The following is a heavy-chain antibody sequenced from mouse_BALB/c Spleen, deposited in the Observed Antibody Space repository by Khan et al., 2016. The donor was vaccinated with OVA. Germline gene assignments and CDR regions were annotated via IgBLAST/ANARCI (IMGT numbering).Heavy chain of an antibody. D-gene: IGHD6-2*01. CDR1: GYTFTNYV. CDR3: ARGSWKSYYIDY. V-gene: IGHV1S136*01. J-gene: IGHJ2*01. Sequence: VQLKQSGPELVKPGASVKMSCKASGYTFTNYVLYWVKQKPGQGLEWIGYINPYNGGTKYNEKFKGKATLASDKSYITYYMELSSLTSEASAVDNGARGSWKSYYIDYWGQGTTLTLSS. CDR2: INPYNGGT.